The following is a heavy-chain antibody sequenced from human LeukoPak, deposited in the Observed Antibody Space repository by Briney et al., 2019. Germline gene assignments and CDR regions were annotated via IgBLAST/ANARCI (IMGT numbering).Heavy chain of an antibody. CDR3: ANGITSGSSTGLDY. V-gene: IGHV3-9*01. CDR1: GFTFDDYA. J-gene: IGHJ4*02. D-gene: IGHD1-26*01. CDR2: ISWNSGSI. Sequence: GGSLRLSCAASGFTFDDYAMHWVRQAPGKGLEWVSGISWNSGSIGYADSVKGRFTISRDNAKNSLYLQMNSLRAEDTALYYCANGITSGSSTGLDYWGQGTLVTVSS.